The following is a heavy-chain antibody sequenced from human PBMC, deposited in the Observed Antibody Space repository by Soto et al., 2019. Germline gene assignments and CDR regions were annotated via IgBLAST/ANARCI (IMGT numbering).Heavy chain of an antibody. V-gene: IGHV1-18*04. CDR2: ISPYNGNA. J-gene: IGHJ3*02. Sequence: RPSVKVSCKASGYTFTTYGVSGVGKALGQGLEWMGRISPYNGNANYARNLQGRVTMTTDTTTSTVHMELRSLKSDDTAVYYCARDGTSTSGNLYAFDIWGQGTMVTVSS. CDR1: GYTFTTYG. CDR3: ARDGTSTSGNLYAFDI. D-gene: IGHD1-26*01.